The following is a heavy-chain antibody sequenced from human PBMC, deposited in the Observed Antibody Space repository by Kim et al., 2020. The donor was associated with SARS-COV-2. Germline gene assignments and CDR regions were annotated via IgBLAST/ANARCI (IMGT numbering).Heavy chain of an antibody. J-gene: IGHJ2*01. CDR3: ARNRVVRGIIITTYFDL. CDR1: GFTVSTTY. CDR2: VYSGDST. V-gene: IGHV3-66*01. D-gene: IGHD3-10*01. Sequence: GGSLRLPCVLSGFTVSTTYMSWVRQAPGKGLEWVSGVYSGDSTYYAESVKGRFTISRDNSKNTLYVQMNSLRAEDTALYYCARNRVVRGIIITTYFDLWGRGTLVTVSS.